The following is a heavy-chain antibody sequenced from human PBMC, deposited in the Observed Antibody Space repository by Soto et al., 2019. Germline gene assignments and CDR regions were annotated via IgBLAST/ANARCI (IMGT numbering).Heavy chain of an antibody. Sequence: PGGSLRLACAASGFTFSNAGMNWFRQAPGKWLEGGGRIKRKTDGGTTDYAAPVKGRFTISSDDSNNTLYLQMNSLKTEDTAVYYCTTDSPRYYDYVWGSYRSGVAYWGEGTLVTVSS. CDR3: TTDSPRYYDYVWGSYRSGVAY. V-gene: IGHV3-15*07. J-gene: IGHJ4*02. D-gene: IGHD3-16*02. CDR1: GFTFSNAG. CDR2: IKRKTDGGTT.